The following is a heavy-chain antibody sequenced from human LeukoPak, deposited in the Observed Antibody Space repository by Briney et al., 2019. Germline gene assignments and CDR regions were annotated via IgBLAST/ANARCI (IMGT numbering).Heavy chain of an antibody. CDR3: ANIAGYSYGFGYYFDY. CDR2: ISGSGGST. Sequence: GGSLRLSCAASGFTFSSYAMSWVRQAPGEGLEWVSAISGSGGSTYYADSVKGRFTISRDNSKNTLYLQMNSLRAEDTVVYYCANIAGYSYGFGYYFDYWGQGTLVTVSS. V-gene: IGHV3-23*01. J-gene: IGHJ4*02. CDR1: GFTFSSYA. D-gene: IGHD5-18*01.